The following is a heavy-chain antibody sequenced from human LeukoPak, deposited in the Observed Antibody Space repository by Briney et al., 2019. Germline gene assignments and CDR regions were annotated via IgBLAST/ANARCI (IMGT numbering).Heavy chain of an antibody. CDR2: ITSSGSSI. CDR3: ARDRSDAFDI. Sequence: PGGSLRLSCAASGFTFSDYYMNWIRQAPGKGLEWVSYITSSGSSIYYADSVKGRFTISRDNAKNSLFLQMNSLRAEDTAVYYCARDRSDAFDIWGQGTMVTVSS. CDR1: GFTFSDYY. V-gene: IGHV3-11*01. J-gene: IGHJ3*02.